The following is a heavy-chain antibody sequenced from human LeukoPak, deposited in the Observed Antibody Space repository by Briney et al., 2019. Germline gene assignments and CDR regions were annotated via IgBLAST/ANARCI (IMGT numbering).Heavy chain of an antibody. CDR1: GYTFTAYY. V-gene: IGHV1-2*02. J-gene: IGHJ4*02. D-gene: IGHD1-26*01. CDR2: IDPRNGGT. Sequence: GASVKVSCKPSGYTFTAYYTHWVRQAPGQGLEWMGWIDPRNGGTHYAQKFQGRVTMTRDTSISTDYMQLSSLRSDDTAMYYCAKIGTSGTYWDFDSWGQGTLVTVSS. CDR3: AKIGTSGTYWDFDS.